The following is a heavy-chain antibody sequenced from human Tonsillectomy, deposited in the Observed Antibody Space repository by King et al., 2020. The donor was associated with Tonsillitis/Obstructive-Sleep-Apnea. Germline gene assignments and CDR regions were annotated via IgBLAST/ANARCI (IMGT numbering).Heavy chain of an antibody. J-gene: IGHJ5*02. CDR3: ARVYGGNSAGFDL. D-gene: IGHD4-23*01. V-gene: IGHV1-18*01. CDR2: ISAYSGNT. Sequence: QLVQSGAEVKKPGASVKVSCKASGYTFTSYGISWVRQAPGQGLEWMGWISAYSGNTNYAQKLQGRVTMTTDTPTSTAYMDLRSRSSDATAVYYCARVYGGNSAGFDLWGQGTLVTVSS. CDR1: GYTFTSYG.